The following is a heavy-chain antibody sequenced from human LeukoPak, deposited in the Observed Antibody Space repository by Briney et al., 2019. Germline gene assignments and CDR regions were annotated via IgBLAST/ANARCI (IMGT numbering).Heavy chain of an antibody. CDR2: FYTSGST. D-gene: IGHD3-10*01. CDR1: GGSISSYY. V-gene: IGHV4-4*07. Sequence: PSETLSLTCTVSGGSISSYYWSWIRKPAGKGLEWIGRFYTSGSTNYNPSLKSRVIMSVDTSQNQFSLKLSSVTAADTAVYYCARGRGPYYYYMDVWGKGTTVTVSS. J-gene: IGHJ6*03. CDR3: ARGRGPYYYYMDV.